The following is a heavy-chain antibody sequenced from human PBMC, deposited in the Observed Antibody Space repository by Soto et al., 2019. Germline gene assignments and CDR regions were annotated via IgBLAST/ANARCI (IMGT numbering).Heavy chain of an antibody. CDR3: ARSEADSDYYYYGMDV. CDR1: GDTVSSNSVA. CDR2: TYYRSRWYS. V-gene: IGHV6-1*01. J-gene: IGHJ6*01. D-gene: IGHD2-21*01. Sequence: SQTLSLTCVGSGDTVSSNSVAWNLVRQSPSRGLEWLGRTYYRSRWYSDYAVSVRSRIDINADTSKNQVSLQLNSVTPEDTAVYYCARSEADSDYYYYGMDVRGQGTTVTVAS.